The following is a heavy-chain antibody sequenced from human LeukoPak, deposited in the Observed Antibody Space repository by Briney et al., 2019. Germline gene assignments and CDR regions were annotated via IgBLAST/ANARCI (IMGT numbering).Heavy chain of an antibody. CDR2: INPNGGDT. CDR1: GYTFTGYY. V-gene: IGHV1-2*02. Sequence: ASVKVSCKASGYTFTGYYIHWVRQAPGQGLEWMGWINPNGGDTTYVQNFRGRVTMTRDAAISTAYMELSRLRSDDTAVYYCARGGSAAYLLDYWGQGTLVTVSS. CDR3: ARGGSAAYLLDY. D-gene: IGHD2-21*01. J-gene: IGHJ4*02.